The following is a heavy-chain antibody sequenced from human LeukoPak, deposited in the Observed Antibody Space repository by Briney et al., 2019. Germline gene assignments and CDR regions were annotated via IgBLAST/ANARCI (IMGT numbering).Heavy chain of an antibody. V-gene: IGHV1-2*02. CDR2: INPNSGGT. CDR1: GYTFTGYY. CDR3: ARGLYSSSWYPSGYYFDY. D-gene: IGHD6-13*01. J-gene: IGHJ4*02. Sequence: ASVKVSCKASGYTFTGYYMHWVRQAPGQGLEWMGWINPNSGGTNNAQRFQGRVTMTRDTSISTAYMELSRLRSDDTAVYYCARGLYSSSWYPSGYYFDYWGQGTLVTVSS.